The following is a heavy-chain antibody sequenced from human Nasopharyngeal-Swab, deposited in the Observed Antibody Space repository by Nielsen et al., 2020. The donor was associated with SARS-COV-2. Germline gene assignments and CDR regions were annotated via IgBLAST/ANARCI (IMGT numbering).Heavy chain of an antibody. J-gene: IGHJ4*02. CDR1: GFAFDDYP. CDR3: ARDTPAMFAF. V-gene: IGHV3-21*01. CDR2: ISSTGDYI. Sequence: GESLKISCAASGFAFDDYPINWVRQAPGKGLEWVSAISSTGDYIYYAASVKGRFTISRDNAKNSVYLQMNSLRGEDTAIYYCARDTPAMFAFWGQGTLVTVSS.